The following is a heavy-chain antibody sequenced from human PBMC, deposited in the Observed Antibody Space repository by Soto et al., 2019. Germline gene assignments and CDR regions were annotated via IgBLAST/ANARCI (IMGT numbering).Heavy chain of an antibody. V-gene: IGHV3-30-3*01. CDR1: GFICSHEV. CDR2: MSYDGTTK. Sequence: QVQLGESWGGLVQPGRSLSLSCASSGFICSHEVMSWVSQAPGKGLEWVEFMSYDGTTKSYADSVKGRFTISRDNSQYDLYMQMNSLRPEDKGVYEWAGEVLWSRYLASWGKGTLVTVS. D-gene: IGHD3-10*01. CDR3: AGEVLWSRYLAS. J-gene: IGHJ4*02.